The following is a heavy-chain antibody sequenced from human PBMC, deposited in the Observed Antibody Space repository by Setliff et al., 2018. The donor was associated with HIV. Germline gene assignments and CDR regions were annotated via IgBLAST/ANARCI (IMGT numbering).Heavy chain of an antibody. CDR2: ISAYNGNT. J-gene: IGHJ5*02. CDR1: GYTFTSYG. CDR3: ARDAPTVYANGWFDP. V-gene: IGHV1-18*01. D-gene: IGHD2-8*01. Sequence: ASVKVSCKASGYTFTSYGISWVRQAPGQGLEWMGWISAYNGNTNYAQKLQGRVTMTTDTSTSTAHMELRSLRSDDTAVYYCARDAPTVYANGWFDPWGQGTLVTVSS.